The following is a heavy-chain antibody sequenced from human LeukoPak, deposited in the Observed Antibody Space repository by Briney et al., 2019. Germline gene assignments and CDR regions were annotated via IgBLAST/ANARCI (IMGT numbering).Heavy chain of an antibody. V-gene: IGHV3-33*08. D-gene: IGHD2-15*01. CDR1: GFTFSSYA. J-gene: IGHJ6*02. CDR3: ARDGSRYSYIAYYYYGMDV. Sequence: GGSLRLSCAASGFTFSSYAMHWVRQAPGKGLEWVAVIWYDGSNKYYADSVKGRFTISRDNSKNTLYLQMNSLRAEDTAVYYCARDGSRYSYIAYYYYGMDVWGQGTTVTVSS. CDR2: IWYDGSNK.